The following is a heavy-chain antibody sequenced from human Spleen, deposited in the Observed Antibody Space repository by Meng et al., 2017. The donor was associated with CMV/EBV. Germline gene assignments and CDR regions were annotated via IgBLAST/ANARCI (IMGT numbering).Heavy chain of an antibody. Sequence: GESLKISCAGSAFTFNNYWMTWVRQAPGKGLEWVSFISHTGSTTHYADSVKGRFTVSRDNAKNSMFLQMNSLRVEDTAVYYCAKPHYFPGYWGQGTLVTVSS. V-gene: IGHV3-48*04. CDR2: ISHTGSTT. J-gene: IGHJ4*02. D-gene: IGHD3-9*01. CDR1: AFTFNNYW. CDR3: AKPHYFPGY.